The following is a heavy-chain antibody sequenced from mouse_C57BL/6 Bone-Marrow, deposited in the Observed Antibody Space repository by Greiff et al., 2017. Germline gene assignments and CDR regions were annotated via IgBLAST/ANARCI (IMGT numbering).Heavy chain of an antibody. CDR1: GYSFTSYG. D-gene: IGHD4-1*01. J-gene: IGHJ3*01. Sequence: VQLQESGAELARPGASVKLSCKASGYSFTSYGISWVKQRTGQGLEWIGEIYPRSGNTYYNEKFKGKATLTADKSSSTAYMELRSLTSEDSAVYFCARGGLGRFAYWGRGTLVTVSA. V-gene: IGHV1-81*01. CDR3: ARGGLGRFAY. CDR2: IYPRSGNT.